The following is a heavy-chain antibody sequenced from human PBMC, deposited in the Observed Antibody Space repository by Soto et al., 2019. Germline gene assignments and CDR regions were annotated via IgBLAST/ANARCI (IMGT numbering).Heavy chain of an antibody. CDR3: AKDLTRQLAYWLDP. D-gene: IGHD6-6*01. CDR1: GFSFTGYY. J-gene: IGHJ5*02. Sequence: ASVKVSCKASGFSFTGYYIHWLRQSPGQGLEWMGWINAHSGGTEYAQKFQGRVTLTRDTSIATAYLTLTSLTSDDTALYYCAKDLTRQLAYWLDPWGQGTQVTVSS. V-gene: IGHV1-2*02. CDR2: INAHSGGT.